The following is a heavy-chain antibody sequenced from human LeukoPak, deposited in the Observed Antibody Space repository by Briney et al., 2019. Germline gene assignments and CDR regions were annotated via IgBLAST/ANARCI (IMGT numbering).Heavy chain of an antibody. V-gene: IGHV1-24*01. CDR2: FDPEDGET. J-gene: IGHJ4*02. Sequence: GASVKVSCKVSGYTLTELSMHWVRQAPGKGLGWMGGFDPEDGETIYAQKFQGRVTMTEDTSTDTAYMELSSLRSEDTAVYYCATAAWGSGSYYYFDYWGQGTLVTVSS. D-gene: IGHD3-10*01. CDR3: ATAAWGSGSYYYFDY. CDR1: GYTLTELS.